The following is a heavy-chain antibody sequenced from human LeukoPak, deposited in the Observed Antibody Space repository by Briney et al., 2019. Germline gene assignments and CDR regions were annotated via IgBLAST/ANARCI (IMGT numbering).Heavy chain of an antibody. J-gene: IGHJ4*02. D-gene: IGHD6-13*01. CDR3: ARGPYSSNWYVDY. V-gene: IGHV3-21*01. Sequence: GGSLRLSCAASGFSFSSYTMNWVRQAPGKGLEWVSIISSSSSYIYYADSVKGRFTISRDNAKNALYLQMNSLRVEDTAVYYCARGPYSSNWYVDYWGQGTLVTVAS. CDR1: GFSFSSYT. CDR2: ISSSSSYI.